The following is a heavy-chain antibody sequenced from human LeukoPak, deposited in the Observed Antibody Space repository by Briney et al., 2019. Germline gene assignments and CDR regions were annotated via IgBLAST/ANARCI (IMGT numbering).Heavy chain of an antibody. J-gene: IGHJ4*02. CDR2: ISYDGSNK. Sequence: GRSLRLSCAASGFTFSSYAMHWVRQAPGKGLEWVAVISYDGSNKYYADSVKGRFTISRDNSKNTLYLQMNSLRAEDTAVYYCARSGVGYCSGGSCYSFDYWGQGTLVTVSS. CDR3: ARSGVGYCSGGSCYSFDY. D-gene: IGHD2-15*01. V-gene: IGHV3-30*04. CDR1: GFTFSSYA.